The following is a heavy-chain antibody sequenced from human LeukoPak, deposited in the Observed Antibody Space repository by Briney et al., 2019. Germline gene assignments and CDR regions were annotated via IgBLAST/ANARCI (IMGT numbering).Heavy chain of an antibody. CDR2: ISSSSTTI. CDR3: ARDGYSSSWSDFDY. Sequence: GGSLRLSCAASGFTFNNYNMNWVRQAPGKGLEWVSSISSSSTTIYYADSVKGRFTISRDNARNSLYLQMNSLRDEDTAVYYCARDGYSSSWSDFDYWGQGTLVTVSS. D-gene: IGHD6-13*01. CDR1: GFTFNNYN. J-gene: IGHJ4*02. V-gene: IGHV3-48*02.